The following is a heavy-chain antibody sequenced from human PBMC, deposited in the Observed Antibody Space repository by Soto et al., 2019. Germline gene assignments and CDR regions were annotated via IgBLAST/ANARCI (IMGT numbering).Heavy chain of an antibody. CDR3: ARWVFGGVISGRAGDRSFLQPATPNQNDDI. V-gene: IGHV3-21*01. D-gene: IGHD3-16*01. Sequence: PWGSLRLSCAASGFTFSSYSMNWVRQAPGKGLEWVSSISSSSSYIYYADSVKGRFTISRDNAKNSLYLQMNSLRAEDTAVYYCARWVFGGVISGRAGDRSFLQPATPNQNDDIWGQGTMVTVSS. J-gene: IGHJ3*02. CDR1: GFTFSSYS. CDR2: ISSSSSYI.